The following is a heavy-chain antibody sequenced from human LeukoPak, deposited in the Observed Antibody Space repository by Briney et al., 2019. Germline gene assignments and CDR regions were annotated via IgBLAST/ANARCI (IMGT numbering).Heavy chain of an antibody. Sequence: ASVKVSCKASGYTFTGYYMHWVRQAPGQGLEWMGWINPNSGGTNYAQKFQGRVTMTRDTSISTAYMELSRLRSDDTAVYYCARGDRDIVVVVAATGYNWFDPWGQGTLVTVSS. CDR3: ARGDRDIVVVVAATGYNWFDP. CDR2: INPNSGGT. D-gene: IGHD2-15*01. J-gene: IGHJ5*02. CDR1: GYTFTGYY. V-gene: IGHV1-2*02.